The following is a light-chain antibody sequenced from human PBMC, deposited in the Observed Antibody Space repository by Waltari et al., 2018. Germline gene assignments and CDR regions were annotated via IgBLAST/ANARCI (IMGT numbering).Light chain of an antibody. CDR2: HDV. V-gene: IGLV3-1*01. CDR1: ELDNMY. Sequence: SYEVTQPPSVSVSPGQTASITCSGDELDNMYVWWYQQKPGQSPVVTLYHDVKRPSGTPERFSGSSSGKTATLTSGGTQAMDEADYYCQAWDGTTVIFGGGTKLTVL. CDR3: QAWDGTTVI. J-gene: IGLJ2*01.